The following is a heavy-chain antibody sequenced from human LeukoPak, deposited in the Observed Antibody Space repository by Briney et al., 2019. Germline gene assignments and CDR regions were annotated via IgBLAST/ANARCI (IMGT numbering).Heavy chain of an antibody. CDR2: INSDGSST. CDR3: AREVKYYDFWSGYYYYYMDV. D-gene: IGHD3-3*01. CDR1: GFTFSSYS. Sequence: GGSLRLSCAASGFTFSSYSMHWVRQAPGKGLVWVSRINSDGSSTSYADSVKGRFTISRDNAKSTLYLQMNSLRAEDTAVYYCAREVKYYDFWSGYYYYYMDVWGKGTTVTVSS. V-gene: IGHV3-74*01. J-gene: IGHJ6*03.